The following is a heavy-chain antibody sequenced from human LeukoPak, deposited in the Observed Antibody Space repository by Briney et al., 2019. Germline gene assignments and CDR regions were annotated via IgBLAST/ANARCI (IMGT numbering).Heavy chain of an antibody. Sequence: GGSLRLSCAASGFTFSSYGMHWVRQAPGKGLEWVAVISYDGSNKYYADSVKGRFTISRDNSKNTLYLQMNSLRAEDTAVYYCAKEDHDAFDIWGQGTMVTVSS. CDR1: GFTFSSYG. CDR3: AKEDHDAFDI. J-gene: IGHJ3*02. V-gene: IGHV3-30*18. CDR2: ISYDGSNK.